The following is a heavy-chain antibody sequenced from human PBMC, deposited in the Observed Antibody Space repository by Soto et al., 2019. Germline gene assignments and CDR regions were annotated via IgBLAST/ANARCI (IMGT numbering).Heavy chain of an antibody. V-gene: IGHV4-59*01. CDR2: IHYSGIT. J-gene: IGHJ4*02. CDR3: TKYRRTDAEGYSLDY. D-gene: IGHD2-15*01. Sequence: SETLSLTSTDSGGSISGSYWSWIRQTPGKVLEWVGYIHYSGITNYNPSLKSRVTMSVDSAKNQFSLQLSSVTDADTAVYFCTKYRRTDAEGYSLDYWGQGALVTVSS. CDR1: GGSISGSY.